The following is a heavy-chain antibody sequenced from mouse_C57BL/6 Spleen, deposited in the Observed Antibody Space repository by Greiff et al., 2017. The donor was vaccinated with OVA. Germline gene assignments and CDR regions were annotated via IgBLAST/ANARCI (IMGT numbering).Heavy chain of an antibody. D-gene: IGHD1-1*01. CDR1: GYTFTDYE. CDR3: TNYYGSGDY. CDR2: IDPETGGT. Sequence: QVQLQQSGAELVRPGASVTLSCKASGYTFTDYEMHWVKQTPVHGLEWIGAIDPETGGTAYNQKFKGKAILTADKSSSTAYMELRSLTSEDSAVYYCTNYYGSGDYWGKGTTLTVSS. J-gene: IGHJ2*01. V-gene: IGHV1-15*01.